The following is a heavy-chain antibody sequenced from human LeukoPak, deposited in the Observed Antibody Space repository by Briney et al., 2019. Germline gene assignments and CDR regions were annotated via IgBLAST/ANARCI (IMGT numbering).Heavy chain of an antibody. CDR3: ARDKSTGYSSRWSFAFDI. CDR1: GGSISSGSYY. CDR2: IYTSGST. D-gene: IGHD6-13*01. Sequence: SETLSLTCTVSGGSISSGSYYWSWIRQPAGKGLEWIGRIYTSGSTNYNPSLKSRVTISVDTSKNQFSLKLSSVTAADTAVYYCARDKSTGYSSRWSFAFDIWGQGTMVTVSS. V-gene: IGHV4-61*02. J-gene: IGHJ3*02.